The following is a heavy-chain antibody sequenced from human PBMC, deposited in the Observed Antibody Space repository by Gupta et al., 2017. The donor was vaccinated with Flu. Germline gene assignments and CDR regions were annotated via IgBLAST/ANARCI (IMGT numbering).Heavy chain of an antibody. J-gene: IGHJ2*01. CDR3: ARVREGVNVDWHHWHLEL. D-gene: IGHD3-9*01. Sequence: RQAPGNELEWGAGIADDGSSEYQRDSVKSRFSITRDNPRNTVYRQMSSLGTEDTAVYDGARVREGVNVDWHHWHLELWGRGTRVIVSS. V-gene: IGHV3-30*03. CDR2: IADDGSSE.